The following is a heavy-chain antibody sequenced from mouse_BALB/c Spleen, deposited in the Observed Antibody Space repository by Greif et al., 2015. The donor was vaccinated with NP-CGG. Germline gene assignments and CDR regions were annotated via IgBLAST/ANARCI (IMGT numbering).Heavy chain of an antibody. J-gene: IGHJ2*01. V-gene: IGHV5-4*02. CDR2: ISDGGSYT. Sequence: VQGVESGGGLVKPGGSLKLSCAASGFTFSDYYMYWVRQTPEKRLEWVATISDGGSYTYYPDSVKGRFTISRDNAKNNLYLQMSSLKSEDTAMYYCARDGVTGTGFDYWGQGTTLTVSS. CDR3: ARDGVTGTGFDY. D-gene: IGHD4-1*01. CDR1: GFTFSDYY.